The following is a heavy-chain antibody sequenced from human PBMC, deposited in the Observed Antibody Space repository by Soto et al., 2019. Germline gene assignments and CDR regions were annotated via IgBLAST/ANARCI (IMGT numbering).Heavy chain of an antibody. V-gene: IGHV3-11*01. Sequence: GGSLRLSCSASGFTFSDYYMSWIRQAPGKGLEWISYIDSSGSIIYYADSVKGRFTISRDNAKNSLYLQMNSLSAEDTAVYYCARDLGYYDSSGYFDYWGQGTLVTVSS. CDR2: IDSSGSII. CDR3: ARDLGYYDSSGYFDY. CDR1: GFTFSDYY. J-gene: IGHJ4*02. D-gene: IGHD3-22*01.